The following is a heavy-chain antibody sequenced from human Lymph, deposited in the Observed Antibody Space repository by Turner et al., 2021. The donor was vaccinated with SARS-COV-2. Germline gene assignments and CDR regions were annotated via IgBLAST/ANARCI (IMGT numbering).Heavy chain of an antibody. CDR3: ARHQGSTSGYDHGMNV. J-gene: IGHJ6*02. V-gene: IGHV4-59*08. CDR1: GGSISSTS. D-gene: IGHD1-1*01. CDR2: FYKIGSI. Sequence: QVQLQESGPGLVRPSETLSLTCTVPGGSISSTSWSWIRQSPGRGLEWSGYFYKIGSIDYNPTLRSRVTISVDTSKNQLSLNLISVTAADTAVYYCARHQGSTSGYDHGMNVWGQGTAVIVSS.